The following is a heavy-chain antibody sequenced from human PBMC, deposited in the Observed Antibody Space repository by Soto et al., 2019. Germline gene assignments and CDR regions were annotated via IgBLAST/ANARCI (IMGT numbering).Heavy chain of an antibody. V-gene: IGHV4-39*01. CDR3: ASTLNYYELL. Sequence: QPQLQESGPGLVKPSETLSLTCTVSGGSISSSSYYWGWIRQPPGKGLEWIGSIYYSGSTYYNPSLKSRVTISVDTSKNQFSLKLSSVTAADTAVYYCASTLNYYELLWGQGTLVTVSS. CDR2: IYYSGST. J-gene: IGHJ4*02. CDR1: GGSISSSSYY. D-gene: IGHD3-22*01.